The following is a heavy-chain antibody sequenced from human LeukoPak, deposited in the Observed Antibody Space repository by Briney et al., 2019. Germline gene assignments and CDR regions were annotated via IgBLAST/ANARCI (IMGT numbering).Heavy chain of an antibody. D-gene: IGHD6-19*01. CDR1: GFTFSSYS. J-gene: IGHJ6*02. Sequence: GGSLRLSCAASGFTFSSYSMSWVRQAPGKGLEWVSYISSSSSTIYYADSVKGRFTISRDNAKNTLYLQMNSLRAEDTAVNYCASEEGLAVAPQYGMDVWGQGTTVTVSS. V-gene: IGHV3-48*01. CDR3: ASEEGLAVAPQYGMDV. CDR2: ISSSSSTI.